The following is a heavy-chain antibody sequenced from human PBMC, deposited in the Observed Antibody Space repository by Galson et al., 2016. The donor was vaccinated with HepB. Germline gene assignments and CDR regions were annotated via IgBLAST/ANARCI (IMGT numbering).Heavy chain of an antibody. V-gene: IGHV4-61*02. CDR2: IYSSGNT. CDR3: ARGDSSYCNGGKCQNYAMDV. D-gene: IGHD2-15*01. CDR1: DGSLRSDNYY. J-gene: IGHJ6*04. Sequence: TLSLTCSVSDGSLRSDNYYWNWIRQPAGKGLQWIGRIYSSGNTNYHPSLRSRVTISLDTSKNQFSLRLNAVTAADTAVYFCARGDSSYCNGGKCQNYAMDVWGKGTTVIVSS.